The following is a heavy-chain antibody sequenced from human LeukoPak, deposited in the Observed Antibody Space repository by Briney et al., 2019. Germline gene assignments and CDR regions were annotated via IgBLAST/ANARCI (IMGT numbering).Heavy chain of an antibody. J-gene: IGHJ4*02. CDR2: IYNSGRT. D-gene: IGHD3-3*01. V-gene: IGHV4-61*03. Sequence: PSETLSLTCSVSGYSVSSDSYYWSWIRQPPGKGLEWIGYIYNSGRTNYNPSLKSRVTISVDTSKNHFSLKLSSVTAADTAVYYCARENSSGYSRHFDYWGQGTLVTVSS. CDR3: ARENSSGYSRHFDY. CDR1: GYSVSSDSYY.